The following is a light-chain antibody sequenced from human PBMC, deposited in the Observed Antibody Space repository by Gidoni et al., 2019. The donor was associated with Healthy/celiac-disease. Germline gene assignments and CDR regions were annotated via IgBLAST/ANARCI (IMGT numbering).Light chain of an antibody. CDR2: LGS. J-gene: IGKJ5*01. CDR3: MQALQTPIT. Sequence: DIVMTQSPLSLPVTPGEPASISCRSSQSLLHSNGYNYLDWYLQKPGQSPQLLIVLGSNRASGVPDRFSGSGSGTDFTLKISRVEAEDVGVYYCMQALQTPITFGQGTRLEIK. CDR1: QSLLHSNGYNY. V-gene: IGKV2-28*01.